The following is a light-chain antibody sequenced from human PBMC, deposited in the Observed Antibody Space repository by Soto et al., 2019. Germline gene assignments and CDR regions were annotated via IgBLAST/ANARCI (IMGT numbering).Light chain of an antibody. V-gene: IGLV4-60*02. Sequence: QLVLTQSSCASASLGSSGKLTYTLSSGHSSYVIAWHQQQPGKAPRYLMKLEGSGSYNKGSGVPDRFSGSSSGADRYLTISNLQFEDEADYYCETWDSNTRVFGGGTKLTVL. CDR2: LEGSGSY. J-gene: IGLJ3*02. CDR3: ETWDSNTRV. CDR1: SGHSSYV.